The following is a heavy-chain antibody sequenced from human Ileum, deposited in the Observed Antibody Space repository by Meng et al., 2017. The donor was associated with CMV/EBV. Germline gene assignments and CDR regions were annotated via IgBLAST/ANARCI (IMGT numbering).Heavy chain of an antibody. CDR3: ATTLYPVASLNYFDP. CDR1: GDSITRYY. Sequence: GSLRLSCTVSGDSITRYYVSWIRQPPGKGLEWIGYLYYREIPYYSPSLRSRVTISADATKNQFSLRLSSLTAADTALYFCATTLYPVASLNYFDPWGQGTLVTVSS. CDR2: LYYREIP. J-gene: IGHJ5*02. D-gene: IGHD2/OR15-2a*01. V-gene: IGHV4-59*01.